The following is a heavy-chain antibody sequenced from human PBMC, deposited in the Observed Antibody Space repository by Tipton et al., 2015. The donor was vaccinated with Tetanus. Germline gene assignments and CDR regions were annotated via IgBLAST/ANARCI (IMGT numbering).Heavy chain of an antibody. Sequence: TLSLTCAFYGGSSRLSHLKWLRPPPGEGAGGIGEISHGGSTNYNPSPKRRVTISVDTSKNQFSLRLNSVTAADTAVYYCARAGETPLWEAFNSWGQGALVTVSS. CDR1: GGSSRLSH. J-gene: IGHJ4*02. V-gene: IGHV4-34*01. CDR2: ISHGGST. CDR3: ARAGETPLWEAFNS. D-gene: IGHD3-16*01.